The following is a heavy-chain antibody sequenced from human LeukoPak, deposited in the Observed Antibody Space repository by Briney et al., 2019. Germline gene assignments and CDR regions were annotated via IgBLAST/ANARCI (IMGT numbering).Heavy chain of an antibody. Sequence: SETLSLTCTVSGGSISSGDYYWSWIRQPPGKGLEWIGYIYYSGSTYYNPSLKSRVTISVDTSKNQFSLKLSSVTAADTAVYYCARADYYDSSGHYFPHYWGQGTLVTVSS. CDR1: GGSISSGDYY. D-gene: IGHD3-22*01. CDR2: IYYSGST. J-gene: IGHJ4*02. CDR3: ARADYYDSSGHYFPHY. V-gene: IGHV4-30-4*01.